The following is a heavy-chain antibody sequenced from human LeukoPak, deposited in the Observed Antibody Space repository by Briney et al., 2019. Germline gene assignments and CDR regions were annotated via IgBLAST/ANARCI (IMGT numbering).Heavy chain of an antibody. Sequence: SETLSLTCTVSGGSMSSYHWSWIRQPPGKGLEWIGYIYYSGSTKYNPSLKSRVTISVDTSKNQFSLKLSSVTAADTAVYYCARGARAGYNLEPFDYWGQGTLVNVSS. CDR1: GGSMSSYH. CDR3: ARGARAGYNLEPFDY. D-gene: IGHD5-24*01. V-gene: IGHV4-59*08. J-gene: IGHJ4*02. CDR2: IYYSGST.